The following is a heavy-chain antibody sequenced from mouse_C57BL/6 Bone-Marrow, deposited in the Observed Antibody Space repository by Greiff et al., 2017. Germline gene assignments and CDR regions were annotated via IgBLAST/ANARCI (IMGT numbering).Heavy chain of an antibody. D-gene: IGHD2-5*01. J-gene: IGHJ4*01. V-gene: IGHV1-69*01. CDR3: AINDSSNSIYFCYYAMDY. CDR1: GYTFTSYW. Sequence: QVQLQQPGAELVMPGASVKLSCKASGYTFTSYWMHWVKQRPGQGLEWIGEIDPSDSYTNYNQKFKGKSTLTVDKSSSTAYMTLSSLTSEDSAVYYCAINDSSNSIYFCYYAMDYWGQGTSVTVSS. CDR2: IDPSDSYT.